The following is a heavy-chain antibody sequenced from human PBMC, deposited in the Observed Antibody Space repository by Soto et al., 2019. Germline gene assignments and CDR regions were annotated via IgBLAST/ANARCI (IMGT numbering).Heavy chain of an antibody. Sequence: SVKVSCKASGGSFTNYIITWVRRAPGQGLEWMGRIIPVLGVHYYAPKFQDRVTITADKSTTTAYLELSSLRSEDTAVYYCARRARMGAQLWLPFDLWAQGSLVTVSS. CDR1: GGSFTNYI. J-gene: IGHJ4*02. CDR2: IIPVLGVH. CDR3: ARRARMGAQLWLPFDL. V-gene: IGHV1-69*02. D-gene: IGHD5-18*01.